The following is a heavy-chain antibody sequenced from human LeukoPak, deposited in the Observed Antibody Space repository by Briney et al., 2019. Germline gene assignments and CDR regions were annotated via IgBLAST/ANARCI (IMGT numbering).Heavy chain of an antibody. CDR1: GFTFSSYE. D-gene: IGHD4-17*01. CDR3: ARDPADYGDYYYYYGMDV. J-gene: IGHJ6*04. V-gene: IGHV3-48*03. CDR2: ISSSGSTI. Sequence: GRSLRLSCAASGFTFSSYEMNWVRQAPGKGLEWVSYISSSGSTIYYADSVKGRFTISRDNAKNSLYLQMNSLRAEDTAVYYCARDPADYGDYYYYYGMDVWGKGTTVTVSS.